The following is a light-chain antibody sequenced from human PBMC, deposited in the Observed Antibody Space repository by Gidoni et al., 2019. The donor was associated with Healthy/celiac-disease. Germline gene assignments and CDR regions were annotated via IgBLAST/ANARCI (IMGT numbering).Light chain of an antibody. J-gene: IGKJ4*01. CDR1: QSISSW. Sequence: DIQMTQSPSTLSASVGDRVTITCRASQSISSWLAWYQQKPGKAPKLLIYKASSLESGVPSRISGSGSGTEFTLTISRLQPDDFATYYCQQYNSYSLTFGGGTKVEIK. CDR2: KAS. CDR3: QQYNSYSLT. V-gene: IGKV1-5*03.